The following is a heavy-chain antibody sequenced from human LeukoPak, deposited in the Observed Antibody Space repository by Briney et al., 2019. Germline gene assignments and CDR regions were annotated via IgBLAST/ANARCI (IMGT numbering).Heavy chain of an antibody. D-gene: IGHD6-19*01. CDR2: ISGAGRET. CDR1: GFTFGGSA. J-gene: IGHJ4*02. V-gene: IGHV3-23*01. CDR3: AKIDSPRVGWRAPFDY. Sequence: GGSLRLSCEASGFTFGGSAMSWVRQAPGKGLEWISDISGAGRETFYADSVKGRFTISRDNSKNTLYLQMSSLGAEDTAVYFCAKIDSPRVGWRAPFDYWGQGTLVTVSS.